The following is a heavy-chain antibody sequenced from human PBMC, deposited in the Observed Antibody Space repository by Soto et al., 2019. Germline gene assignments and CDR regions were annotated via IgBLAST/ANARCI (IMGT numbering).Heavy chain of an antibody. V-gene: IGHV3-13*01. J-gene: IGHJ6*02. D-gene: IGHD6-19*01. CDR3: ARDSSGWELEV. CDR2: IGTAGNT. Sequence: GGSLRLSCAASGFTFSGYDMHWVRQVSGKGLEWVSLIGTAGNTHYPDSVKGRFIISRDNAKNILYLQMNSLRAEDTAVYYCARDSSGWELEVWGQGTTVTVSS. CDR1: GFTFSGYD.